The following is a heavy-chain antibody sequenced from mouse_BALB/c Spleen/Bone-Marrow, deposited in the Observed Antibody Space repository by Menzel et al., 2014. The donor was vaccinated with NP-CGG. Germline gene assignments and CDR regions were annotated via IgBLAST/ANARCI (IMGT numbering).Heavy chain of an antibody. J-gene: IGHJ2*01. Sequence: VQLQQPGAELVRPGALVKLSCKASGFNIKDYYMHWVKQRPEQGLEWIGWIDPENGNTIYDPKFQGKASITADTSSNSAYLRLSSLTSGDTAVYYCVSYYRYEYYFDYWGQGTPLTVSS. CDR1: GFNIKDYY. CDR2: IDPENGNT. D-gene: IGHD2-14*01. V-gene: IGHV14-1*02. CDR3: VSYYRYEYYFDY.